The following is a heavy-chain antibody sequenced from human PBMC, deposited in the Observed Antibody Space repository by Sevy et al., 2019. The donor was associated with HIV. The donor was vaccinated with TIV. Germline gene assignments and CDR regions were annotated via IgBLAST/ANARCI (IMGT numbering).Heavy chain of an antibody. CDR2: IIPIFGTA. D-gene: IGHD4-17*01. Sequence: VKVSCKASGGTFSSYAISWVRQAPGQGLEWMGGIIPIFGTANYAQKFQGRVTITADESTSTAYMELSSLRSEDTAVYYCARSTTVTTNYYYYGMDVWGQGTTVTVSS. V-gene: IGHV1-69*01. CDR1: GGTFSSYA. J-gene: IGHJ6*02. CDR3: ARSTTVTTNYYYYGMDV.